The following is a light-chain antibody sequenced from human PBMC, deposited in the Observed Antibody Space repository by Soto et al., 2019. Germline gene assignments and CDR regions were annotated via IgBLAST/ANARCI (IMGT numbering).Light chain of an antibody. V-gene: IGLV4-69*01. J-gene: IGLJ2*01. CDR3: QTWGTGVV. Sequence: QSVLTQSPSASASLGASVKLTCTLSSGHSSYAIAWHQQQPEKGPRYLMKLKGDGSHSKGDGIPDRFSGSSSGAERYLTISSLQSEDEADYYCQTWGTGVVFGGGTKLTVL. CDR1: SGHSSYA. CDR2: LKGDGSH.